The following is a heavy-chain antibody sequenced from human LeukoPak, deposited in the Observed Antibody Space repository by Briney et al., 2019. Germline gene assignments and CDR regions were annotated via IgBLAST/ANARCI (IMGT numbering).Heavy chain of an antibody. CDR3: STILGVITFDY. V-gene: IGHV3-15*01. D-gene: IGHD3-10*01. J-gene: IGHJ4*02. CDR1: GFTFSNAW. Sequence: GGSLRLSCAVSGFTFSNAWMSWVRQAPGKGLEWVGRIKSKTAGGTTDYAARVKGRFTISRDDSKNTLYLQMNSLKTEDTAVYYCSTILGVITFDYWGQGTLVTVSS. CDR2: IKSKTAGGTT.